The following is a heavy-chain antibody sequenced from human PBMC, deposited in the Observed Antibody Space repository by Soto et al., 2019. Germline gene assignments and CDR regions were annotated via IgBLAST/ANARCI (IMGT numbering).Heavy chain of an antibody. Sequence: QVQLVQSGAEVKKPGSSVKVSCKASGGTFSSYAISWVRQAPGQGLEWMGGIIPIFGTANYAQKFQGRVTITADESTSTAYVELRSLRFEGTAVYYCAIRGYSYGYDYYDGMDVWGQGTTVTVSS. J-gene: IGHJ6*02. CDR3: AIRGYSYGYDYYDGMDV. D-gene: IGHD5-18*01. V-gene: IGHV1-69*12. CDR1: GGTFSSYA. CDR2: IIPIFGTA.